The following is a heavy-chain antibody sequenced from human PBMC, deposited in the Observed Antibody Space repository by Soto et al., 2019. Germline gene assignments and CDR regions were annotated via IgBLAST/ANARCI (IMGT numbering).Heavy chain of an antibody. V-gene: IGHV4-30-2*01. CDR2: IYHSGST. CDR3: ARSSRYYYDSMDV. CDR1: GGYISSGGYS. J-gene: IGHJ6*02. D-gene: IGHD3-22*01. Sequence: SETLSLTCAVSGGYISSGGYSWSWIRQPPGKGLEWIGYIYHSGSTYYNPSLKSRVTISEDRSKNQFSLKLSSVTAADTAVYYCARSSRYYYDSMDVWGQGTTVTVSS.